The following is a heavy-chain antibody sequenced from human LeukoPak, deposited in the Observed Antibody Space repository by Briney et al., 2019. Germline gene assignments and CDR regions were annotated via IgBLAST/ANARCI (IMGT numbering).Heavy chain of an antibody. V-gene: IGHV4-34*01. J-gene: IGHJ4*02. Sequence: SETLSLTCTVSGGSISSGGYYWTWIRQPPGKGLEWIGEINHSGSTNYNPSLKSRVTISVDTSKNQFSLKLSSVTAADTTVYYCARGATAYCGGDCYSSYFDYWGQGTLVTVSS. CDR2: INHSGST. CDR1: GGSISSGGYY. D-gene: IGHD2-21*02. CDR3: ARGATAYCGGDCYSSYFDY.